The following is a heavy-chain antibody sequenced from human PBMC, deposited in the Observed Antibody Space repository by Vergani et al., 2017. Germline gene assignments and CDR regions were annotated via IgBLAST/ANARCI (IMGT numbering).Heavy chain of an antibody. J-gene: IGHJ5*02. Sequence: QVQLHESGPGLVKPSQTLSLTCTVSGGSITSGSFYWSWIRQPPGKGLEWIGRIHSSGPTNYNPSLKSRVTLSVDTSKNQLSLRMTSVTAAETAVYYGPRDSWTSELRGVYWFDTWGQGTLVSVSS. CDR3: PRDSWTSELRGVYWFDT. CDR1: GGSITSGSFY. V-gene: IGHV4-61*02. CDR2: IHSSGPT. D-gene: IGHD3-10*01.